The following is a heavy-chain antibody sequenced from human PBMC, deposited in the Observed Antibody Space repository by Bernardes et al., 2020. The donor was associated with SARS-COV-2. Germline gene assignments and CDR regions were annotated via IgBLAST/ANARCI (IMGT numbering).Heavy chain of an antibody. J-gene: IGHJ6*02. V-gene: IGHV3-30-3*01. Sequence: GGSLRLSCAASGFTFNTYAMHWVRQAPGKGLEWVAFISFDGSNKYYADSVKGRFTISRDNSRNTLYLLMNSLRPEDTAVYYCARDWDYGESGYYYGVDVWCQGTTVTGAS. D-gene: IGHD4-17*01. CDR3: ARDWDYGESGYYYGVDV. CDR2: ISFDGSNK. CDR1: GFTFNTYA.